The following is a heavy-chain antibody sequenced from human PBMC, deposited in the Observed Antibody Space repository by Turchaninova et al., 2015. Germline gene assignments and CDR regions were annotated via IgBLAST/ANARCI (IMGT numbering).Heavy chain of an antibody. V-gene: IGHV4-39*07. CDR3: ARHYYGGNSHRSYWYFGL. Sequence: QLQLQESGPGLGKPSAPLSLPCTASGRSIRSSYSSWGWIRQPPGKGLEWIGSIYYSGNTYDKPSLESRVTISVDTSKNQFSLKLSSVTAADTAVYYCARHYYGGNSHRSYWYFGLWGRGTLVTVSS. J-gene: IGHJ2*01. D-gene: IGHD4-23*01. CDR1: GRSIRSSYSS. CDR2: IYYSGNT.